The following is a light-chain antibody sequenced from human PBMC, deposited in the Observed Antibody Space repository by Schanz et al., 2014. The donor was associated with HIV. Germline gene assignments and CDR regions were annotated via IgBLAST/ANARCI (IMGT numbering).Light chain of an antibody. Sequence: QSALTQPPSASGSPGQPVTIFCTGSSSDVGGYNYVSWYQQHPGKAPKVMIYEVSRRPSGVPDRFSGSKSGNTASLTVSGLQAEDEADYYCSSCAGKNYQVFGTGTKLTVL. CDR1: SSDVGGYNY. CDR3: SSCAGKNYQV. V-gene: IGLV2-8*01. CDR2: EVS. J-gene: IGLJ1*01.